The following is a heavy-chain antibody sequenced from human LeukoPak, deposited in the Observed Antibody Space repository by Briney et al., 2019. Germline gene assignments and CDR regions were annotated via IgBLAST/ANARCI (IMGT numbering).Heavy chain of an antibody. V-gene: IGHV4-34*01. CDR3: ARVYYDFWSGYRTVDY. D-gene: IGHD3-3*01. J-gene: IGHJ4*02. CDR2: INHSGST. Sequence: PSETLSLTCAVYGGSFSGYYWSWIRQPPGKGLEWIGEINHSGSTNYNPSLKSRVTISVDTSKNQFSLKLSSVTAADTAVYYCARVYYDFWSGYRTVDYWGQGTLVTVSS. CDR1: GGSFSGYY.